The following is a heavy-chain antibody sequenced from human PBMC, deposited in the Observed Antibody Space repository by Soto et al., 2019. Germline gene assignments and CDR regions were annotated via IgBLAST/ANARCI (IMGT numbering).Heavy chain of an antibody. CDR1: GFTFTTFG. D-gene: IGHD4-17*01. Sequence: QVQLVESGGGVVQPGGSLRLSCTASGFTFTTFGIHWVRQAPGKGLEWVALLSYDGHNKYYSDSVKGRFTISRDNYKNTLSLQMNSLRAEDTAVYYCAKDLQAYGDYNYYYYGMDVWVQGTTVSVSS. V-gene: IGHV3-30*18. CDR2: LSYDGHNK. CDR3: AKDLQAYGDYNYYYYGMDV. J-gene: IGHJ6*02.